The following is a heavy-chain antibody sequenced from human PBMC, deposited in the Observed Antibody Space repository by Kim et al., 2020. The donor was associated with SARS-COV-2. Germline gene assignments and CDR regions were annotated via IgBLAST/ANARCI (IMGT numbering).Heavy chain of an antibody. J-gene: IGHJ3*02. CDR3: AKPLGGVIINDASDI. Sequence: DSVEGRFTISRDNSKNTLYLQMNSLRAEDTAVYYCAKPLGGVIINDASDIWGQGAMVTVSS. V-gene: IGHV3-23*01. D-gene: IGHD3-10*01.